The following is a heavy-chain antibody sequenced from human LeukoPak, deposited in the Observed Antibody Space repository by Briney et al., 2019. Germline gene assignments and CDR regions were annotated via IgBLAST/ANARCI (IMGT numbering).Heavy chain of an antibody. Sequence: ASVRVSCKASGYTFTGFYMHWVRQAPGQGLEWMGWIDPNIGTTKYSQKFQGRVTMTRDTSISEVYMELRRLRSDDPAVYYCARLLEHYYFDASGYYDDDYWGQGTPIIVSS. CDR3: ARLLEHYYFDASGYYDDDY. V-gene: IGHV1-2*02. J-gene: IGHJ4*02. CDR1: GYTFTGFY. CDR2: IDPNIGTT. D-gene: IGHD3-22*01.